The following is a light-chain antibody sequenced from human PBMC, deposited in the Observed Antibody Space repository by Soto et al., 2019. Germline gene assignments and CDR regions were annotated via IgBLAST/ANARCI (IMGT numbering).Light chain of an antibody. V-gene: IGLV2-23*01. J-gene: IGLJ1*01. CDR1: ISTVGGFNV. CDR3: CSYVGATTYV. Sequence: QSVLTQPASVSGSPGQSITISCTGTISTVGGFNVVSWYQQHPGKAPKVIIYEGIKRPSGVSTRFSGSNSGSTASLTISGLQAEDEADYYCCSYVGATTYVFGTGTKVTVL. CDR2: EGI.